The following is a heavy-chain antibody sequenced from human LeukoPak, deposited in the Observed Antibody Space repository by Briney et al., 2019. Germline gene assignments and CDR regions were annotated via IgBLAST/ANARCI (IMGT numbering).Heavy chain of an antibody. Sequence: GGSLRLSCAAPGFTFSSYSMNWVRQAPGKGLEWVSSISSSSSYIYYADSVKGRFTISRDNAKNSLYLQMNSLRAEDTAVYYCARVRGSGSPLDYWGQGTLVTVSS. J-gene: IGHJ4*02. CDR3: ARVRGSGSPLDY. CDR2: ISSSSSYI. V-gene: IGHV3-21*01. CDR1: GFTFSSYS. D-gene: IGHD3-10*01.